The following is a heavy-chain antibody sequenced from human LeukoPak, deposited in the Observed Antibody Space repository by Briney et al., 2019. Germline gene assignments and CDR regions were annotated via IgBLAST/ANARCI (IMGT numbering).Heavy chain of an antibody. CDR1: GYTFTGYY. Sequence: ASVKVSCKASGYTFTGYYMHWVRQAPGQGLEWMGWINPNSGGTNYAQKFQGWVTMTRETSISTAYMELSRLRSDDTAVYYCARALTAAAGGTNWFDPWGQGTLVTVSS. CDR2: INPNSGGT. CDR3: ARALTAAAGGTNWFDP. D-gene: IGHD6-13*01. J-gene: IGHJ5*02. V-gene: IGHV1-2*04.